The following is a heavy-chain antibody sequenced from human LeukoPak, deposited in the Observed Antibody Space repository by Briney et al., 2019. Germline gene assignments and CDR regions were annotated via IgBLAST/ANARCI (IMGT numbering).Heavy chain of an antibody. CDR1: GFTFSSYA. V-gene: IGHV3-23*01. J-gene: IGHJ4*02. Sequence: GGSLRLSCAASGFTFSSYAMSWVRQAPGKGLQWVSALTDSGRSTYYADSVKGRFTISRDNSKNTLSLQMNSLRAEDTAVYYCARGRSYGRYYFDYWGQGTLVTVSS. CDR3: ARGRSYGRYYFDY. CDR2: LTDSGRST. D-gene: IGHD5-18*01.